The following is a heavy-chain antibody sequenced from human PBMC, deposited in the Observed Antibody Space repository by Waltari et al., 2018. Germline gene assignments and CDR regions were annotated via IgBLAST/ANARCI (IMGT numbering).Heavy chain of an antibody. V-gene: IGHV4-61*02. Sequence: QVQLQESGPGLVKPSKTLSLTCTVSGGSISSGSYYWSSIRQPAGKGLEWLWRIYTSGSTNYNPSLKSRVTISVDTSKNQFSLKLSSVTAADTAVYYCARSARGGSYRYYFDYWGQGTLVTVSS. D-gene: IGHD1-26*01. CDR2: IYTSGST. J-gene: IGHJ4*02. CDR3: ARSARGGSYRYYFDY. CDR1: GGSISSGSYY.